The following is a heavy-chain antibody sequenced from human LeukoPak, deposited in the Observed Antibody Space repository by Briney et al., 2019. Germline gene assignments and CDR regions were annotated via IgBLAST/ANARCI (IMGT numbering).Heavy chain of an antibody. V-gene: IGHV3-74*01. D-gene: IGHD3-10*01. CDR1: GFTFSSNL. J-gene: IGHJ4*02. Sequence: PGGSLRLSCAASGFTFSSNLMLWVRQGPGKGLVWVSHINSDGSTIRYADSVKGRFTISRDNAKNTLYLQINNLRAEDTAVYFCARDFSGAIDYWGQGTLVTVSS. CDR3: ARDFSGAIDY. CDR2: INSDGSTI.